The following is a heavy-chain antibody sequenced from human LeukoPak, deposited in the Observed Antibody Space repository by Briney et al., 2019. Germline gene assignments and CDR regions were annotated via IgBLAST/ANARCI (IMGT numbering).Heavy chain of an antibody. J-gene: IGHJ5*02. Sequence: ASVKVSCKASGYTFTSYGISWVRQAPGQGLEWMGWISSYNGNTNYAQKLQGRATMTTDTSTSTVYMELSSLRSEDTAVYYCARDQWFDPWGQGTLVTVSS. CDR2: ISSYNGNT. CDR3: ARDQWFDP. CDR1: GYTFTSYG. V-gene: IGHV1-18*01.